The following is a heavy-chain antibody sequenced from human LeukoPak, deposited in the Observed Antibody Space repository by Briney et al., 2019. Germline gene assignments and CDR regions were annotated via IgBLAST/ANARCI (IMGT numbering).Heavy chain of an antibody. CDR1: GGSISSYY. D-gene: IGHD6-13*01. Sequence: SETLSLTCTVSGGSISSYYWTWIRQSPRKGLEWIGYIYYSGSTIYNPSLKSRITISVDTSKNQFSLRLSSVTAADTAVYYCARLGDSSSSNYFEYWGQGTLVTVSS. CDR2: IYYSGST. V-gene: IGHV4-59*01. J-gene: IGHJ4*02. CDR3: ARLGDSSSSNYFEY.